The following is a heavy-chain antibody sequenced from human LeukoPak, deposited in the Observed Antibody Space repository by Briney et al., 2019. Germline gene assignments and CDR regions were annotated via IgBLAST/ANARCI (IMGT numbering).Heavy chain of an antibody. Sequence: GDSVKVSCKASGGTFSSYAISWVRQAPGQGLELMGGIIPIFGTANYAQKFQGRVTITTDESTSTAYMELSSLRSEDTAVYYCARGVTELGGRHPRNCFDPWGQGTLVTVSS. CDR2: IIPIFGTA. CDR1: GGTFSSYA. V-gene: IGHV1-69*05. J-gene: IGHJ5*02. D-gene: IGHD2-21*02. CDR3: ARGVTELGGRHPRNCFDP.